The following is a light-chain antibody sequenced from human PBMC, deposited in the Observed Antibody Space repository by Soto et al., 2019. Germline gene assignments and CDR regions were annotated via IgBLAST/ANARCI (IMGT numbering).Light chain of an antibody. Sequence: EIVLTQSPCTPSLSPGERAPLSCRASQSVSNNYLAWYQQKPGQAPRLLIYGASNRATGIPDRFSGSGSGTDFTLTISRLEPEDFAVYYCQQYGSSGTFGQGTKVDIK. CDR1: QSVSNNY. CDR2: GAS. CDR3: QQYGSSGT. J-gene: IGKJ1*01. V-gene: IGKV3-20*01.